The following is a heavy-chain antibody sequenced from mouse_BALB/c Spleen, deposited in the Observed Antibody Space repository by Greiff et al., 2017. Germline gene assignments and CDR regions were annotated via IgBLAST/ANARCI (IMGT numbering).Heavy chain of an antibody. D-gene: IGHD2-4*01. CDR1: GFTFSDYY. CDR2: ISDGGSYT. Sequence: EVQLQESGGGLVKPGGSLKLSCAASGFTFSDYYMYWVRQTPEKRLEWVATISDGGSYTYYPDSVKGRFTISRDNAKNNLYLQMSSLKSEDTAMYYCARAMITTEYYYAMDYWGQGTSVTVSS. CDR3: ARAMITTEYYYAMDY. J-gene: IGHJ4*01. V-gene: IGHV5-4*02.